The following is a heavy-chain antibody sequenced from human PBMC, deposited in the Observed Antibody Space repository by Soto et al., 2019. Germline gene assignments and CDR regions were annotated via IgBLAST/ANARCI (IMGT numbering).Heavy chain of an antibody. Sequence: QVQLVQSGAEVKKPGAAVKVSCKASGYTLTSYDISWVRQAPGQGLEWMGWISAYNGNTNYAQKLQGRVTMTTDTSTSTAYMELRSLTSDDTAVYYSARRAWENSDAFDIWGQGTMVTVSS. CDR1: GYTLTSYD. D-gene: IGHD1-26*01. CDR3: ARRAWENSDAFDI. V-gene: IGHV1-18*04. J-gene: IGHJ3*02. CDR2: ISAYNGNT.